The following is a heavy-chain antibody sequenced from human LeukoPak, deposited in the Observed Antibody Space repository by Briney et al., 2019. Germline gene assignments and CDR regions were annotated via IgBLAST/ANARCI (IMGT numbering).Heavy chain of an antibody. CDR2: MNPNSGNT. Sequence: ASVKVSCKASGYTFTSYDINWVRQATGQGLEWMGWMNPNSGNTGYAQKFQGRVTMTRNTSISTAYMELSSLRSEDTAVYYCARSPKSKRHSGSWPDAFDIWGQGTMVTDSS. D-gene: IGHD6-13*01. J-gene: IGHJ3*02. CDR3: ARSPKSKRHSGSWPDAFDI. CDR1: GYTFTSYD. V-gene: IGHV1-8*01.